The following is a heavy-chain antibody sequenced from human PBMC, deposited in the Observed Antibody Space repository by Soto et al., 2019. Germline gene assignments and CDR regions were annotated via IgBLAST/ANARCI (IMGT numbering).Heavy chain of an antibody. Sequence: SQTLSLTCAISGDSVSSNSAAWNWIRQSPSRGLEWLGRAYYRSKWYNDYAVSVKSRITIKPDTSKNQFSLQLNSVTPEDTAVYYCARDFEATIGAQEKNWFEPWGQGTLVTVSS. CDR2: AYYRSKWYN. J-gene: IGHJ5*02. V-gene: IGHV6-1*01. CDR1: GDSVSSNSAA. CDR3: ARDFEATIGAQEKNWFEP. D-gene: IGHD5-12*01.